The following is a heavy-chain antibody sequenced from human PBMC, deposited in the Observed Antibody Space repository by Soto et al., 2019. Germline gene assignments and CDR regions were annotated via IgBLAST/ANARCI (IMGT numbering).Heavy chain of an antibody. J-gene: IGHJ4*02. CDR1: GYTFTSYD. Sequence: QVQLVQSGAEVKKPGASVKVSCKASGYTFTSYDINWVRQATGQGLEWMGWMNPNSGNTGYAQKCQGRVTSTRNTSISTAYMELSSLSSEDTAVYYCARSETSGYYDIDYWGQGTLVTVSS. V-gene: IGHV1-8*01. D-gene: IGHD3-22*01. CDR3: ARSETSGYYDIDY. CDR2: MNPNSGNT.